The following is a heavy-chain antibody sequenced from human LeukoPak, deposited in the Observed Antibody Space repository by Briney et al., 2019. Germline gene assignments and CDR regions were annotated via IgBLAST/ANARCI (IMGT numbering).Heavy chain of an antibody. CDR2: ITHDGST. CDR3: ARVGTVSTTFDAFAL. Sequence: SETLSLTCSVSGDSIRSSAHYWGWVRQPPGKGLEWIGDITHDGSTYLNPSLKSRVTISVDPSKNHFSLNLSSVTAADTAVYYCARVGTVSTTFDAFALWGQGTMVIVSS. V-gene: IGHV4-39*02. D-gene: IGHD1-1*01. CDR1: GDSIRSSAHY. J-gene: IGHJ3*01.